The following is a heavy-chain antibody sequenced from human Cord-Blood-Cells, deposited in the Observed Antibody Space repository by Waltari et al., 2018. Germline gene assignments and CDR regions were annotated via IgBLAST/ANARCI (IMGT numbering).Heavy chain of an antibody. Sequence: QVQLVESGGGVVQPGRSLRLSCAASGFTFSSYAMHWVRQAPGKGLEWVAVISYDGSNKYYADSVKGRFTISRDNSKNTLYLQMNSLRAEDTAVYYCARGSDTAMDFDYWGQGTLVTVSS. V-gene: IGHV3-30-3*01. D-gene: IGHD5-18*01. CDR1: GFTFSSYA. CDR3: ARGSDTAMDFDY. CDR2: ISYDGSNK. J-gene: IGHJ4*02.